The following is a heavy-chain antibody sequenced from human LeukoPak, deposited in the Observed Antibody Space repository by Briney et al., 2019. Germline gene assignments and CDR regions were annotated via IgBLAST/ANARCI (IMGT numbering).Heavy chain of an antibody. D-gene: IGHD3-16*01. V-gene: IGHV3-23*01. J-gene: IGHJ4*02. Sequence: PGGSLRLSCAASGFTFSNAWMSWVRQAPGKGLEWVSASTGSGGTTYYADSVMGRFTISRDNSKNTLYLQMNSLRAEDTAVYYCAKDLRFNYVWEAGYWGQGTLVTVSS. CDR1: GFTFSNAW. CDR3: AKDLRFNYVWEAGY. CDR2: STGSGGTT.